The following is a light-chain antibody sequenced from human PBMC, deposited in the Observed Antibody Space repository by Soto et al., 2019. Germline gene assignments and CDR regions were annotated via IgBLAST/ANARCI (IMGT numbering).Light chain of an antibody. CDR1: QSISSY. CDR3: QQSYSTPALT. V-gene: IGKV1-39*01. CDR2: AAS. J-gene: IGKJ4*01. Sequence: DIQMTQSPSSLSASVGDRVTITCRASQSISSYLNWYQQKPGKAPKLLIYAASSLQSGVTSRFSGSGSGIDFTLTISSLQPEDFATYYYQQSYSTPALTFGGGTKVEIK.